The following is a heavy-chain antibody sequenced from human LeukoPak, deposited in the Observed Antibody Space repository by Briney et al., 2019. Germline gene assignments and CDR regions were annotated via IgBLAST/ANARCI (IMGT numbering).Heavy chain of an antibody. CDR3: ARKNSAWRYGMDV. Sequence: GGSLRLSCEASGFTFSSHWMSWVRQAPGKGLEWVAIIKQDGSEKDYVDSVTGRFTISRDNAKNSLYLQMNSLRDEDTAVYYWARKNSAWRYGMDVWGQGTTVTVSS. J-gene: IGHJ6*02. CDR1: GFTFSSHW. D-gene: IGHD6-19*01. CDR2: IKQDGSEK. V-gene: IGHV3-7*01.